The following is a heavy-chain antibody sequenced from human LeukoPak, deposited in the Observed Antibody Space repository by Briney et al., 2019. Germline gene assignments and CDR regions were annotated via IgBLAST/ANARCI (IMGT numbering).Heavy chain of an antibody. J-gene: IGHJ4*02. V-gene: IGHV1-3*01. CDR2: INAGNGNT. CDR1: GYTFTSYA. Sequence: ASVKVSCRASGYTFTSYAMHWVRQAPGQRLEWMGWINAGNGNTKYSQKFQGRVTVTRDTSASTAYMELSSLRSEDTAVYYCARGAPYYYDSSGYWGLDYWGQGTLVTVSS. CDR3: ARGAPYYYDSSGYWGLDY. D-gene: IGHD3-22*01.